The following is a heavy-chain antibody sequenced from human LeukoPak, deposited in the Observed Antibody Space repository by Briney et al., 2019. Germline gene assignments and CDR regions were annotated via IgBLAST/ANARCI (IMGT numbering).Heavy chain of an antibody. CDR3: VKAPPRITIFGVVQYYFDY. CDR2: ISSNGGST. D-gene: IGHD3-3*01. Sequence: PGGSLRLSCSASGFTFSSYAMHWVRQAPGKGLEYVSAISSNGGSTYYADSVKGRFTISRDNSKNTLYLQMSSLRAEDTAVYYCVKAPPRITIFGVVQYYFDYWGQGTLVTVSS. J-gene: IGHJ4*02. V-gene: IGHV3-64D*06. CDR1: GFTFSSYA.